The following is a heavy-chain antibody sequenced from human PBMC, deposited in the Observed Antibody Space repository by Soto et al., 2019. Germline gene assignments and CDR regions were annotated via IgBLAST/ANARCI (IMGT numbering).Heavy chain of an antibody. D-gene: IGHD7-27*01. CDR1: GCSISDYG. J-gene: IGHJ6*02. V-gene: IGHV3-30*18. CDR3: AKASGARLSLGMDV. CDR2: ISYDGSNT. Sequence: PEGSLRRSGADSGCSISDYGMEWVRQVPGKGLKCVALISYDGSNTYDSDSWKARCTISRYNSNDNLFLQMTGLRREYTAVYYYAKASGARLSLGMDVWGPWTTVTAYS.